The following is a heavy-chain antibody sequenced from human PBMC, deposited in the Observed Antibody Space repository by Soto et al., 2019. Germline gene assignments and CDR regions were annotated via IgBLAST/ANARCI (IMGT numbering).Heavy chain of an antibody. Sequence: GGSLRLSCAASGFTFSSYSMNWVRQAPGKGLEWVSSISSSSSYIYYADSVKGRFTISRDNAKNSLYLQMNSLRGEDTAVYYCARDRGRYDILTGYPIDYWGRGTLVTVSS. CDR2: ISSSSSYI. D-gene: IGHD3-9*01. CDR1: GFTFSSYS. J-gene: IGHJ4*02. V-gene: IGHV3-21*01. CDR3: ARDRGRYDILTGYPIDY.